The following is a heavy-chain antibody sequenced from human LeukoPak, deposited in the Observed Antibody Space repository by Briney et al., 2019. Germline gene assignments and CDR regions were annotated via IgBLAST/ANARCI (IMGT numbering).Heavy chain of an antibody. J-gene: IGHJ4*02. Sequence: GGSLRLSCAASGFPFSSYWMSWVRQAPGKGLEWVANIKQDGSDKYYVDSVKGRFSIYRDNAKNSLYLQLNSLRADDTAVYYCARLTGTTGFDYWGQGTLVTVSS. CDR3: ARLTGTTGFDY. CDR1: GFPFSSYW. D-gene: IGHD1-1*01. CDR2: IKQDGSDK. V-gene: IGHV3-7*01.